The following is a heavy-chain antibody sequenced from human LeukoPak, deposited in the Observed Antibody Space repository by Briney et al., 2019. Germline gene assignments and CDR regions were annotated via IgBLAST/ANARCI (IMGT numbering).Heavy chain of an antibody. J-gene: IGHJ3*01. CDR2: IYPGDSDT. Sequence: GESLKISCKGSGYSFTSYWIGWVRQMPGKGLEWMGIIYPGDSDTRYRPSFRGQVTISADKSITTVYLQRSSLKASDTAMYYCASRVSLAGTFDAFDVWGQGTMVIVSS. V-gene: IGHV5-51*01. CDR3: ASRVSLAGTFDAFDV. CDR1: GYSFTSYW. D-gene: IGHD6-19*01.